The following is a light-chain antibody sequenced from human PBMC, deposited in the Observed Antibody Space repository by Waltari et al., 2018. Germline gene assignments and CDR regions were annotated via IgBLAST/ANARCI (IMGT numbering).Light chain of an antibody. J-gene: IGKJ4*01. CDR2: DAS. V-gene: IGKV1-5*03. CDR1: QAIRFF. CDR3: QQYYTYPLT. Sequence: DIQMTQSPSTLSASIGDTVTITCRASQAIRFFLAWFQQKPGKAPTVLIYDASSLKSEVPSRFGGSGSGTEFTLTVNNLQPADFATYYCQQYYTYPLTFGGGTKVEVK.